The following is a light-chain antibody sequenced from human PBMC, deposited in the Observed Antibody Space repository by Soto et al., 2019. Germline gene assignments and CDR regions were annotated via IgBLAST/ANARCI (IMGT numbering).Light chain of an antibody. CDR3: QSYDNSLSNWV. V-gene: IGLV1-40*01. J-gene: IGLJ3*02. CDR2: GNS. CDR1: SSNIGTGYD. Sequence: QSVLTQPPSVSGAPGQSITISCTGSSSNIGTGYDVHWYQQIPGTAPKLLIYGNSNRPSGVPDRFSGSKSGASASLAVTGLQAEDEDDYYCQSYDNSLSNWVFGGGTKLTVL.